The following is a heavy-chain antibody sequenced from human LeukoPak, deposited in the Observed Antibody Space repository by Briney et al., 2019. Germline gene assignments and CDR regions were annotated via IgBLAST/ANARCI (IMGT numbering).Heavy chain of an antibody. CDR2: ISAYNGNT. J-gene: IGHJ4*02. Sequence: ASVKVSCKASGYTFTSYGISWVRQAPGQGLEWMGWISAYNGNTNYAQKLQGRVTMTTDTSTSTAYMELRSLRSDDTAMYYCARHPHTHIAVAGFDYWGQGTLVTVSS. D-gene: IGHD6-19*01. V-gene: IGHV1-18*01. CDR3: ARHPHTHIAVAGFDY. CDR1: GYTFTSYG.